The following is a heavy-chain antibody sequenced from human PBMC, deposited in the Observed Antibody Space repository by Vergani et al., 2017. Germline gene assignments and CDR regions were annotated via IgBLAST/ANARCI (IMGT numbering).Heavy chain of an antibody. Sequence: EVQLVPSGAEVKTPGESLKISCKGSGYSFTSYWIGWVRQMPGKGLGWMGIIYPGDSDTRYSPSFQGQVTISADKSISTAYLQWSSLKASDTAMYYCARCSTFGGVIVPFGYWGQGTLVTVSS. CDR3: ARCSTFGGVIVPFGY. D-gene: IGHD3-16*02. V-gene: IGHV5-51*01. J-gene: IGHJ4*02. CDR2: IYPGDSDT. CDR1: GYSFTSYW.